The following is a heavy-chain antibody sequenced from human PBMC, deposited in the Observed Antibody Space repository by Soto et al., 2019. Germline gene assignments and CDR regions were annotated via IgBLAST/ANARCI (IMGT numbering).Heavy chain of an antibody. J-gene: IGHJ4*02. CDR1: GSTFPNSR. CDR2: NR. V-gene: IGHV1-18*04. Sequence: ASGKVSCPPAGSTFPNSRISRVRQAPGQGLEWMGYNRNYAQKLQGRVTMTTDTATSTAYMELRSLRSDDTAVYYCARDRLPLGELSAGEDWVQGTLVTVSS. D-gene: IGHD3-16*02. CDR3: ARDRLPLGELSAGED.